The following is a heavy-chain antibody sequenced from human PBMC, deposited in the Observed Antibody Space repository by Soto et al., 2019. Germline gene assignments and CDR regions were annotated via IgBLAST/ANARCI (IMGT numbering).Heavy chain of an antibody. V-gene: IGHV4-39*01. J-gene: IGHJ6*02. CDR2: IYYSGST. D-gene: IGHD3-22*01. CDR1: GGSISSSSYY. Sequence: SETLSLTCTVSGGSISSSSYYWGWIRQPPGKGLEWIGSIYYSGSTYYNPSLKSRVTISVDTSKNQFSLKLSSVTAADTAVYYCARRENYYDSSGFYYPYYYGMDAWGQGTTVT. CDR3: ARRENYYDSSGFYYPYYYGMDA.